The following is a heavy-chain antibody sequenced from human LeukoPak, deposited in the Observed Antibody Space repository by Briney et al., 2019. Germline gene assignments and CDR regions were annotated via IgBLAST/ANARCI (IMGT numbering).Heavy chain of an antibody. CDR1: GFTFSSYA. CDR3: ARHRGSTIGVVTYFDF. J-gene: IGHJ4*02. D-gene: IGHD3-22*01. CDR2: ISYDGSNK. Sequence: PGGSLRLSCAASGFTFSSYAMHWVRQAPGKGLEWVAVISYDGSNKYYADSVKGRFTFSRDNSKNTLYLQINGLRVEDTAVYYCARHRGSTIGVVTYFDFWGQGTLVTVSS. V-gene: IGHV3-30-3*01.